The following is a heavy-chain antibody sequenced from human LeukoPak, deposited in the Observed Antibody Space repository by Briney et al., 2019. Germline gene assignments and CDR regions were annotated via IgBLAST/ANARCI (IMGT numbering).Heavy chain of an antibody. CDR2: ISGSGGST. J-gene: IGHJ4*02. V-gene: IGHV3-23*01. Sequence: GGSLRLSCAASGFTFSNYAMNWVRQAPGKGLEWVSDISGSGGSTDYADSVKGRFTISRGKYKSKLYMQINSLRAEDTAVYYCARGVDTSSWFDYWGQGTLVTVSS. D-gene: IGHD6-13*01. CDR3: ARGVDTSSWFDY. CDR1: GFTFSNYA.